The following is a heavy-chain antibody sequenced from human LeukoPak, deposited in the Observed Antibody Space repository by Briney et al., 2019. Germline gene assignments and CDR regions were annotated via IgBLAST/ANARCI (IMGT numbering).Heavy chain of an antibody. CDR2: IKQDGTER. CDR3: AELGITMIGGV. CDR1: GFTFTTYW. Sequence: GGSLRLSCAASGFTFTTYWMSWVRQAPGKGLEWVANIKQDGTERYYVDSVKGRFTISRDNAKNSLHLQMSSLRAEDTAVYYCAELGITMIGGVWGKGTTVTISS. D-gene: IGHD3-10*02. J-gene: IGHJ6*04. V-gene: IGHV3-7*01.